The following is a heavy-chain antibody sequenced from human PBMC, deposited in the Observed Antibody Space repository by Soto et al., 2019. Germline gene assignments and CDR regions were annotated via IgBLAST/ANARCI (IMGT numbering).Heavy chain of an antibody. Sequence: QVQLVQSGTEARKPGASVKVSCRASGYIFTGYAIQWVRQAPGQRLEWMGWIAAGNGNTRYSQKFQDRVTISRDISASTAYMELTSLRSEDTAIYYCATTASGTIYFDHWGQGTLVTVYS. CDR2: IAAGNGNT. CDR3: ATTASGTIYFDH. D-gene: IGHD4-4*01. CDR1: GYIFTGYA. V-gene: IGHV1-3*01. J-gene: IGHJ4*02.